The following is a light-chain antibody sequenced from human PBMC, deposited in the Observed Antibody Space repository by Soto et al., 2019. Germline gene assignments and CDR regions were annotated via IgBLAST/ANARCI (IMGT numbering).Light chain of an antibody. CDR1: SSDVGYYNY. Sequence: QSVLTQPRSVSGSPGQSVTISCTGSSSDVGYYNYVSWYQQYPGQAPKLIIYDVNKRPSGVPDRFSGSKFANTASLTISGLQLEDDADYYCCSYAGSYSWVFGGGTKLTVL. CDR3: CSYAGSYSWV. J-gene: IGLJ3*02. CDR2: DVN. V-gene: IGLV2-11*01.